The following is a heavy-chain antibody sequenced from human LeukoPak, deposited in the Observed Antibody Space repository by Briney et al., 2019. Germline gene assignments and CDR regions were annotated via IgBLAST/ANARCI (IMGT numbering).Heavy chain of an antibody. CDR1: GDSIGSGAFY. V-gene: IGHV4-31*11. CDR3: ARGYSSVWYTDY. J-gene: IGHJ4*02. D-gene: IGHD6-19*01. CDR2: IYYSGLT. Sequence: SEALSLTCAVSGDSIGSGAFYWSWVRQHPRKGLECIGYIYYSGLTYYNPSLKSRVTISVDTSKNQFSLNLSSVTVADTAVYYCARGYSSVWYTDYWGQGTLVTV.